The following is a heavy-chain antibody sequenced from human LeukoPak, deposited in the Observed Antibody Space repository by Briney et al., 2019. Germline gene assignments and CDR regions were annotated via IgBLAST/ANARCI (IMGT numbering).Heavy chain of an antibody. Sequence: ASVKVSCKASGYTFTSYGISWVRQAPGQGLEWMGWISAYNGNTNYAQKLQGRVTMTTDTSTSTAYMELRSLRSDDTAVYYCARESITMIMEDGMDVWGQGTTVTVSS. D-gene: IGHD3-22*01. CDR3: ARESITMIMEDGMDV. J-gene: IGHJ6*02. CDR2: ISAYNGNT. CDR1: GYTFTSYG. V-gene: IGHV1-18*01.